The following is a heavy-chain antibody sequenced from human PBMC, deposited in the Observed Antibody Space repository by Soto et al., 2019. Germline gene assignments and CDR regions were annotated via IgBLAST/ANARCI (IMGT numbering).Heavy chain of an antibody. Sequence: GGSLRLSCAASGFTFSSYGMHWVRQAPGKGLEWVAVIWYDGSNKYYADSVKGRFTISRDNSKNTLYLQMNSLRAEDTAVYYCARERELWTFDYWGQGTLATVSS. V-gene: IGHV3-33*01. CDR2: IWYDGSNK. CDR1: GFTFSSYG. D-gene: IGHD1-1*01. J-gene: IGHJ4*02. CDR3: ARERELWTFDY.